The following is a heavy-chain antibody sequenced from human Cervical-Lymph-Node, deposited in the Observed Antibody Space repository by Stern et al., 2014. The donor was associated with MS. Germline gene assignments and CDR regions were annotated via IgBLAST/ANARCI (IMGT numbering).Heavy chain of an antibody. V-gene: IGHV1-69*01. Sequence: VQLVESEAEVRKPGSSVKVSCKASGDTFSNSAFSWVRQAPGQGLEWMGGIIPIFGTANYAQNFQGRVTMTADESTSTVYMELSSLRSDDTAVYYCARDSEILFAMDVWGQGTTVTVSS. J-gene: IGHJ6*02. D-gene: IGHD1-14*01. CDR3: ARDSEILFAMDV. CDR2: IIPIFGTA. CDR1: GDTFSNSA.